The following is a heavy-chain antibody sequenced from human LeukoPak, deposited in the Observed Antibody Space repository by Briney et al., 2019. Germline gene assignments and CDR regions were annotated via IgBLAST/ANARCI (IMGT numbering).Heavy chain of an antibody. Sequence: ASVKVSCKASRYTFTSYYMHWVRQAPGQGLEWLGIINPSGGSTSYAQKFQGRVTMTRDTSTSTVYMELSSLRSEDTAVYYCARGPRIAVAGTGLAYWGQGTLVTVSS. D-gene: IGHD6-19*01. CDR3: ARGPRIAVAGTGLAY. CDR2: INPSGGST. CDR1: RYTFTSYY. J-gene: IGHJ4*02. V-gene: IGHV1-46*03.